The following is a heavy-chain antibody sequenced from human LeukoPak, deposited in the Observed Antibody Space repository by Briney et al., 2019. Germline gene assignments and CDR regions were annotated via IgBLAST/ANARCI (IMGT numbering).Heavy chain of an antibody. V-gene: IGHV4-31*02. Sequence: TFGDYAMSWIRQHPGKGLEWIGYIYYSGSTYYNPSLKSRVTISVDTSKNQFSLKLSSVTAADTAVYYCARDWKYYDSSGYPYYYGMDVWGQGTTVTVSS. D-gene: IGHD3-22*01. CDR1: TFGDYA. CDR2: IYYSGST. CDR3: ARDWKYYDSSGYPYYYGMDV. J-gene: IGHJ6*02.